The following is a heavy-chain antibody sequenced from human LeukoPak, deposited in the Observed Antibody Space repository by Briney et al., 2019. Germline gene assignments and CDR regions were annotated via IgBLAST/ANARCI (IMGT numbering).Heavy chain of an antibody. CDR2: ISPSSSYT. V-gene: IGHV3-21*01. CDR1: GFSFSSYS. J-gene: IGHJ6*02. D-gene: IGHD6-19*01. CDR3: ARVYMAGTRYYYGMDV. Sequence: GGSLRLSCAASGFSFSSYSMNWVRQAPGKGLEWVSSISPSSSYTYHADSVKGRFTISRDNPKNSLYLQINSLRAEDTAVYYCARVYMAGTRYYYGMDVWGQGTTVTVSS.